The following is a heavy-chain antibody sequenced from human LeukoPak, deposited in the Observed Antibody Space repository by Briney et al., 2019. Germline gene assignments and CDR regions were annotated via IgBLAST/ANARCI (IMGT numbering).Heavy chain of an antibody. Sequence: SETLSLTCTVSGGSISTYYWSWIRQPPGKGLECIGYIYYSGSTNYNPSLMSRVTISVDTSKNQFSLKLSSVTAADTAVYYCAGAMRNAFDIWAQGAMVPVSS. J-gene: IGHJ3*02. CDR3: AGAMRNAFDI. CDR1: GGSISTYY. V-gene: IGHV4-59*08. CDR2: IYYSGST.